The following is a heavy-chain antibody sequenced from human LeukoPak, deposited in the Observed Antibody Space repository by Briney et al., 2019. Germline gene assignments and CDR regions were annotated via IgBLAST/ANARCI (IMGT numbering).Heavy chain of an antibody. Sequence: GGSLRLSCAASGFTFSNSWMHWVRQAPGKGLVWVSRINSDGSSTSYADSVKGRFTISRDNSKNTLYLQTNTLRAEDTAVYYCAKVHDYGGNSFHFWGQGTLVTVSS. V-gene: IGHV3-74*01. D-gene: IGHD4-23*01. CDR3: AKVHDYGGNSFHF. CDR2: INSDGSST. J-gene: IGHJ1*01. CDR1: GFTFSNSW.